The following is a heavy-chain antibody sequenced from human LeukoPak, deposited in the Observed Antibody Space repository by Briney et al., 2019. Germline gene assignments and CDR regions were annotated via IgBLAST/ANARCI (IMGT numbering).Heavy chain of an antibody. CDR2: ISSSSSTI. CDR3: ARVDFDWLSSTLDY. D-gene: IGHD3-9*01. V-gene: IGHV3-48*01. J-gene: IGHJ4*02. Sequence: GGSLRLSCAASGFTFSSYSMNWVRQAPGKGLEWVSYISSSSSTIYYADSVKGRFTISRDNAKNSLYLQMNSLRAEDTAVYYCARVDFDWLSSTLDYWGQGTLVTVSS. CDR1: GFTFSSYS.